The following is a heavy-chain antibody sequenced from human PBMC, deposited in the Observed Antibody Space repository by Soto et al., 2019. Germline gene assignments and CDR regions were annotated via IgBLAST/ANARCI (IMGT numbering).Heavy chain of an antibody. J-gene: IGHJ6*02. Sequence: GGSLRLSCAASGFTFSSYGMHWVRQAPGKGLEWVAVISYDGSNKYYADSVKGRFTISRDNSKNTLHLQMNSLRAEDTAVYYCAKYVYYYYYGMDVWGQGTTVTVSS. CDR1: GFTFSSYG. CDR3: AKYVYYYYYGMDV. D-gene: IGHD3-10*02. CDR2: ISYDGSNK. V-gene: IGHV3-30*18.